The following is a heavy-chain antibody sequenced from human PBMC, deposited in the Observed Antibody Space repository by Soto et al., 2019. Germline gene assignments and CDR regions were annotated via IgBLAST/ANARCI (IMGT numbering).Heavy chain of an antibody. Sequence: EVQLVESGGGLVQPGGSLKLSCAASGFTFSGSAMHWVRQASGKGLEWVGRIRSKANSYATAYAASVKGRFTISRDDSKNTAYLQMNSLKTEDTAVYYCTRLDLNDCWGQGTLVTVSS. J-gene: IGHJ4*02. CDR2: IRSKANSYAT. CDR1: GFTFSGSA. CDR3: TRLDLNDC. V-gene: IGHV3-73*01.